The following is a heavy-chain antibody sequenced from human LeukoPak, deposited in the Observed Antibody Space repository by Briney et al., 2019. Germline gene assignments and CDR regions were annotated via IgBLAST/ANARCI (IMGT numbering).Heavy chain of an antibody. CDR3: ASQTYYYDSSGYYFTPLGMDV. Sequence: ASVKVSCKASGYTFTSYDINWVRQATGQGPEWMGWMNPNSGNTGYAQKFQGRVTMTRNTSISTAYMELSSLRSEDTAVYYCASQTYYYDSSGYYFTPLGMDVWGQGTTVTVSS. D-gene: IGHD3-22*01. CDR1: GYTFTSYD. J-gene: IGHJ6*02. V-gene: IGHV1-8*01. CDR2: MNPNSGNT.